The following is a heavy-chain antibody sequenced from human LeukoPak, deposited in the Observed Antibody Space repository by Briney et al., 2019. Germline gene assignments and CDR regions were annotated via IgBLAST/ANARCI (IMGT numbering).Heavy chain of an antibody. J-gene: IGHJ4*02. Sequence: ASVKVSCKASGGTFSSYAISWVRQAPEKGLEWMGGFDPEDGETIYAQKFQGRVTMTEDTSTDTAYMELSSLRSEDTAVYYCARGLYYYDSSGYPDWGQGTLVTVSS. CDR1: GGTFSSYA. CDR3: ARGLYYYDSSGYPD. V-gene: IGHV1-24*01. D-gene: IGHD3-22*01. CDR2: FDPEDGET.